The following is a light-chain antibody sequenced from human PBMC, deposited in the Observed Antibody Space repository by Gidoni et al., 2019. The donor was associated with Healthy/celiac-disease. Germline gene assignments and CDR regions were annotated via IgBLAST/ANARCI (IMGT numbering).Light chain of an antibody. J-gene: IGLJ1*01. Sequence: QSALTQPASVPGSPGQSITISCTGTSSDVGSYNLVSWYQQPPGKAPKLMVYEVSKRPSGGSNRFSGSKSGNTASLTISGLQAEDEADYYCCSYAVSSTWVFGTGTKVTVL. CDR2: EVS. CDR1: SSDVGSYNL. V-gene: IGLV2-23*02. CDR3: CSYAVSSTWV.